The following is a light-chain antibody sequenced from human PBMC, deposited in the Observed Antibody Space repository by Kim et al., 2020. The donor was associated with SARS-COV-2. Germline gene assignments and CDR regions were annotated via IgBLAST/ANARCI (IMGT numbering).Light chain of an antibody. J-gene: IGLJ3*02. V-gene: IGLV8-61*01. CDR3: VLYVGSDIWV. CDR1: LGSVSTANH. CDR2: NTD. Sequence: GGPVTLSCSLTLGSVSTANHPSWFQQTPGQAPRTLVYNTDTRSSGVPDRFSGSILGNKAALTITGAQADDECDYYCVLYVGSDIWVFGGGTQLTVL.